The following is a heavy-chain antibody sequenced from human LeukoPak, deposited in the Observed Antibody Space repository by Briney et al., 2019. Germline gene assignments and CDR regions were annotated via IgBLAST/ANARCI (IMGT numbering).Heavy chain of an antibody. D-gene: IGHD3-10*01. Sequence: GGSLRLSCAASGFAFDDYAMHWVRQAPGKGLEWVSGISWNSGSIGYADSVKGRFTISRDNAKNSLYLQMNSLRAEDTALYYCAKDGLHGDGMDVWGQGTTVTVSS. CDR2: ISWNSGSI. CDR1: GFAFDDYA. CDR3: AKDGLHGDGMDV. J-gene: IGHJ6*02. V-gene: IGHV3-9*01.